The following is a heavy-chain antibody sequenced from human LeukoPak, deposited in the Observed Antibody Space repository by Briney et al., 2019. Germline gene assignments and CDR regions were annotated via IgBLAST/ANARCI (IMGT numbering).Heavy chain of an antibody. Sequence: KISCKASGGTFSSYAISWVRQAPGQGLEWMGRIIPILGIANYAQKFQGRVTITADKSTSTAYMELSSLRSEDTAVYYCASMNSSGWYFDYWGQGTLVTVSS. D-gene: IGHD6-19*01. J-gene: IGHJ4*02. V-gene: IGHV1-69*04. CDR3: ASMNSSGWYFDY. CDR1: GGTFSSYA. CDR2: IIPILGIA.